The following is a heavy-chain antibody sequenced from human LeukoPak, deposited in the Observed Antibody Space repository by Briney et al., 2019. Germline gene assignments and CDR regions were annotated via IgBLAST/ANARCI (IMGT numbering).Heavy chain of an antibody. V-gene: IGHV1-69*04. Sequence: GASVKVSCKASGDTVSSYVISWVRQAPGQGLEWMGRTIPILGIANYAQNFQGRVTITADKSTSTAYMELSSLRSEDTAVYYCAREREFDYYDSSAYYFDYWGQGTLVTVSS. CDR3: AREREFDYYDSSAYYFDY. CDR1: GDTVSSYV. D-gene: IGHD3-22*01. CDR2: TIPILGIA. J-gene: IGHJ4*02.